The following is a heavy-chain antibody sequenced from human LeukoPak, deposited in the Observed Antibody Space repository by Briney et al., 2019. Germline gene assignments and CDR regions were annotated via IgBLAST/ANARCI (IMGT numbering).Heavy chain of an antibody. D-gene: IGHD2-15*01. CDR1: GGSFSGYY. CDR2: INHSGST. CDR3: AGGYCSGGSCRRRNYYYGMDV. J-gene: IGHJ6*04. Sequence: SETLSLTCAVYGGSFSGYYWSCIRQPPGKGLEWIGEINHSGSTDYNPSLKSRVTISVDTSKNQFSLKLSSVTAADTAVYYCAGGYCSGGSCRRRNYYYGMDVWGKGTTVTVSS. V-gene: IGHV4-34*01.